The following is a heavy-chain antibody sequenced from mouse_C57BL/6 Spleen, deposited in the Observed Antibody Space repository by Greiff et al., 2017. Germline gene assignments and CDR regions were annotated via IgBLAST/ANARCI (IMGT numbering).Heavy chain of an antibody. CDR3: ARGYDEGAWFAY. Sequence: QVQLQQSGAELVKPGASVKISCKASGYAFSSYWMHWVQQRPGKGLEWIGQIYPGDGDTNYNGKFKGKATLTADKSSSTAYMQLSSLTSEDSAVYFCARGYDEGAWFAYWGQGTLVTVSA. D-gene: IGHD2-2*01. CDR2: IYPGDGDT. CDR1: GYAFSSYW. V-gene: IGHV1-80*01. J-gene: IGHJ3*01.